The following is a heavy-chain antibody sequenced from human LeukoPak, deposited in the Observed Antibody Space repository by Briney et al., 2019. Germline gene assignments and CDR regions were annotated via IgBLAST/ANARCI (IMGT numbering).Heavy chain of an antibody. CDR3: TTGPLGYCSGGSCDHRYYYYYMDV. J-gene: IGHJ6*03. CDR1: GFTFSNAW. D-gene: IGHD2-15*01. CDR2: IKSKTDGGTT. Sequence: GGSLRLSCAASGFTFSNAWMSWVRQAPGKGLEWVGRIKSKTDGGTTDYAAPVKGRFTISRDDSKNTLYLQMNSLKTVDTAVYYCTTGPLGYCSGGSCDHRYYYYYMDVWGKGTTVTVSS. V-gene: IGHV3-15*01.